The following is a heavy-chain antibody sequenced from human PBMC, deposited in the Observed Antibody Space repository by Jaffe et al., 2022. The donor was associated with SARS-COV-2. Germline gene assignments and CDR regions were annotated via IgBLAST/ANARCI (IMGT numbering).Heavy chain of an antibody. D-gene: IGHD3-10*01. CDR2: IKSKADGGTT. CDR3: TTTPHRGSGSSRAPGS. J-gene: IGHJ5*02. V-gene: IGHV3-15*01. CDR1: GFTFNDAW. Sequence: EVQLVQSGGGLVEPGGSLTLSCAASGFTFNDAWMSWVRQAPGKGLEWVARIKSKADGGTTEYAAPVKGRFTISRDDSQNTLYLQMNSLKTEDTAVYYCTTTPHRGSGSSRAPGSWGQGTLVTVSS.